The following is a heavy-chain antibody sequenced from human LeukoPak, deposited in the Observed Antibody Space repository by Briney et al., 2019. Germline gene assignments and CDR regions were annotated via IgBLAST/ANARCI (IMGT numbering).Heavy chain of an antibody. Sequence: SETLSLTCTVSGGSISSGSYYWSWIRQTAGKGLEWIGRIYTSGSTNYNPSLKSRVTISVDTSKNQFSLKLSSVTAADTAVYYCAREMVVPAAAGWFDPWGQGTLVTVSS. CDR1: GGSISSGSYY. D-gene: IGHD2-2*01. CDR2: IYTSGST. J-gene: IGHJ5*02. CDR3: AREMVVPAAAGWFDP. V-gene: IGHV4-61*02.